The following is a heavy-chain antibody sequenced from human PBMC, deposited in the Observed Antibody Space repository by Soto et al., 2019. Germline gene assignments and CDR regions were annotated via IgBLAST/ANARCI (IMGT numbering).Heavy chain of an antibody. CDR2: IYYSGST. D-gene: IGHD3-3*01. J-gene: IGHJ6*03. CDR3: ARACYDFWSGYPDYYYYYMDV. CDR1: GGSISSYY. V-gene: IGHV4-59*01. Sequence: SETLSLTCTVSGGSISSYYWSWIRQPPGKGLEWIGYIYYSGSTNYNPSLKSRVTISVDTSKNQFSLKLSSVTAADTAVYYCARACYDFWSGYPDYYYYYMDVWGKGTTVTLSS.